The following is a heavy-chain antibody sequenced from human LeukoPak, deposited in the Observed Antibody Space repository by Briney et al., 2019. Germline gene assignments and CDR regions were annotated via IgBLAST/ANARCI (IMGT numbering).Heavy chain of an antibody. CDR2: ILPNTGGT. CDR3: ARDRSHYDSSGYPFF. CDR1: GYTFTGYF. Sequence: ASVKVSCKASGYTFTGYFLHWVRQAPGQGLEWMGWILPNTGGTHYAQKFQGRVTVTRDTPISTAYMEVSRLTSDDTAVYYCARDRSHYDSSGYPFFWGQGTLVTVSS. D-gene: IGHD3-22*01. J-gene: IGHJ1*01. V-gene: IGHV1-2*02.